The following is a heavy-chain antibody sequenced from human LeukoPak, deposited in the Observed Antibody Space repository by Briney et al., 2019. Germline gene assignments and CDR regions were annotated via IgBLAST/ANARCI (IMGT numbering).Heavy chain of an antibody. J-gene: IGHJ6*03. V-gene: IGHV4-39*07. CDR3: ARGRLDYMDV. Sequence: PSETLSLTCTVSGGSIYSRSYYWGWVRQPPGRGLEWIGSMYYKGETYLNPSLKSRVTISHTSKNQFSLKLSSVTAADTAVYYCARGRLDYMDVWGKGTTVTVSS. CDR1: GGSIYSRSYY. D-gene: IGHD3-16*01. CDR2: MYYKGET.